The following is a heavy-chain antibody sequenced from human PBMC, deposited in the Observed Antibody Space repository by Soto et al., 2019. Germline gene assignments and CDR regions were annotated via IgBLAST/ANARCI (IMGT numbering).Heavy chain of an antibody. J-gene: IGHJ6*02. Sequence: VGSLRLSCAASGVTFSDYDLSLMRQAPGNWVEWVAYISSSGSTIYSADSVKGRFTISRDNAKNSLYLQMNRLRAEDTAVYYCARGYYYDPSGIYGMEAWCQGTPVTVSS. CDR1: GVTFSDYD. D-gene: IGHD3-22*01. V-gene: IGHV3-11*01. CDR2: ISSSGSTI. CDR3: ARGYYYDPSGIYGMEA.